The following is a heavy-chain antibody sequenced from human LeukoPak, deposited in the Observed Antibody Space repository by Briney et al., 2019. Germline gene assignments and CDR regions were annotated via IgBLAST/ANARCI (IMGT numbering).Heavy chain of an antibody. CDR1: GGSISSYY. CDR2: IYTSGST. CDR3: ARVGGITLALAPSPFPDYNYYYMDV. D-gene: IGHD3-10*01. V-gene: IGHV4-4*07. J-gene: IGHJ6*03. Sequence: SETLSLTCTASGGSISSYYWSWIRQPAGKGLEWIGRIYTSGSTNYNPSLKSRVTMSVDTSKNQFSLKLSSVTAADTAVYYCARVGGITLALAPSPFPDYNYYYMDVWGKGTTVTVSS.